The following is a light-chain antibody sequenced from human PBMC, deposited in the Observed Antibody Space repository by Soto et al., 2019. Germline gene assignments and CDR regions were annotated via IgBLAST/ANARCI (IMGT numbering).Light chain of an antibody. V-gene: IGLV1-44*01. CDR3: ATWNDGVFV. CDR1: DSNIGGST. CDR2: GNT. J-gene: IGLJ1*01. Sequence: QSVLTQPPSASGTAGQVVTISCSGGDSNIGGSTVSWYQQFPGAAPKLLIYGNTQRPLGVPVRFSASKSDTSASLAISGLQSEDEADYYCATWNDGVFVFGIGTKVTVL.